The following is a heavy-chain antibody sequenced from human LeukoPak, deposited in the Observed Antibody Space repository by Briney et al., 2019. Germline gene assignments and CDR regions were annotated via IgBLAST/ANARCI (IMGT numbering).Heavy chain of an antibody. CDR3: ARRGIAAAGTIDY. CDR2: IYYSGST. J-gene: IGHJ4*02. CDR1: GGSISSSSYY. V-gene: IGHV4-39*01. D-gene: IGHD6-13*01. Sequence: PSETLSLTCTVSGGSISSSSYYWGWIRQPPGKGLEWIGSIYYSGSTYYNPSLKSRVTISVDTPKNQFSPKLSSVTAADTAVYYCARRGIAAAGTIDYWGQGTLVTVSS.